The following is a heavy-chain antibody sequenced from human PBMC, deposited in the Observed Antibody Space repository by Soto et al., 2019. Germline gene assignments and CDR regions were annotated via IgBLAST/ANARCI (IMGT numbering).Heavy chain of an antibody. J-gene: IGHJ4*02. CDR1: GGTFSSYT. CDR2: IIPILGIA. D-gene: IGHD3-3*01. CDR3: AREKYYDFGSGYPHVDY. V-gene: IGHV1-69*08. Sequence: QVQLVQSGAEVKKPGSSVKVSCKASGGTFSSYTISWVRQAPGQGLEWMGRIIPILGIANYAQKFQGRVTINADKSTSTAYMELSSLRSEDTAVYYCAREKYYDFGSGYPHVDYWGQGTLVTVSS.